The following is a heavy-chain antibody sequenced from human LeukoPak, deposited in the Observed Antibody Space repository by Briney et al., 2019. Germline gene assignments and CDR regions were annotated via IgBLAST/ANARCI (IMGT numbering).Heavy chain of an antibody. CDR2: ISTTSNSI. J-gene: IGHJ6*03. Sequence: GGSLRLSCAASGFTLSTYSINWVRQAPGKGLEWVSYISTTSNSIHYADSVKGRFTISRDNAKNSLYLQMNSLRAEDTAVYYCARDQGYCSRTNYCYYYYMDVWGKGTTVTVSS. D-gene: IGHD2-2*01. V-gene: IGHV3-48*04. CDR1: GFTLSTYS. CDR3: ARDQGYCSRTNYCYYYYMDV.